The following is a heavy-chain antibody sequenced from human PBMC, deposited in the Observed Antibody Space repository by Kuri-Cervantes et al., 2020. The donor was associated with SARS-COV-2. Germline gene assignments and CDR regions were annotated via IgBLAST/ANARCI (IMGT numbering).Heavy chain of an antibody. CDR2: IYYSGST. Sequence: ESLKISCTVSGGSISSYYWSWIRQPPGKGLEWIGYIYYSGSTNYNPSLKSRVTISVDTSKNQFSLKLSSVTAADTAVYYCARHGAMESWNYVWVGGNWFDPWGQGTLVTVSS. J-gene: IGHJ5*02. CDR3: ARHGAMESWNYVWVGGNWFDP. D-gene: IGHD1-7*01. CDR1: GGSISSYY. V-gene: IGHV4-59*08.